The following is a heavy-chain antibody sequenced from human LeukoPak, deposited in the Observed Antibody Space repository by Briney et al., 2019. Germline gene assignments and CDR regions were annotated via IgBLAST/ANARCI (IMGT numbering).Heavy chain of an antibody. CDR1: GFTFSSFS. J-gene: IGHJ4*02. CDR2: ISHDGSHK. V-gene: IGHV3-30*04. D-gene: IGHD4-23*01. CDR3: ARDPNRLADYGGDYFDH. Sequence: HPGGSLRLSCVASGFTFSSFSMHWVRQAAGNGLEWVAVISHDGSHKSYADSVRGRFTISRDNSKNTLSLQMNTLRPADTALFYCARDPNRLADYGGDYFDHWGQGTLVTVSS.